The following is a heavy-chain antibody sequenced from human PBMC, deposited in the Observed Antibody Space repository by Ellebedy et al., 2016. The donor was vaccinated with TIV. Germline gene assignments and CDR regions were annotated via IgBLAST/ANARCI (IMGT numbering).Heavy chain of an antibody. CDR3: AKETVVRQDWFDP. CDR1: GFTFSNYA. D-gene: IGHD4-23*01. J-gene: IGHJ5*02. CDR2: ISGSGEYT. V-gene: IGHV3-23*01. Sequence: GGSLRLSCAASGFTFSNYAMSWVRRSPGKGLDWVSLISGSGEYTYYADSVKGRLTISRDNSMDTLYLQMNSLGVGDTAVYYCAKETVVRQDWFDPWGQGTLVTVSS.